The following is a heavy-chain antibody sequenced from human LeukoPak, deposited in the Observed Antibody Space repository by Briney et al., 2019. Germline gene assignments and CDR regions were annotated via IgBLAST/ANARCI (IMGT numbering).Heavy chain of an antibody. CDR1: GYTLTELS. V-gene: IGHV1-24*01. J-gene: IGHJ4*02. CDR2: FDPEDGET. D-gene: IGHD5-18*01. Sequence: ASVKVSCKVSGYTLTELSMHWVRQAPGKGLEWMGGFDPEDGETIYAQKFQGRVTMTEDTSTDTAYMELSSLRSEDTAVYYCATDLLVDVDTAPVGWGQGTLVTVSS. CDR3: ATDLLVDVDTAPVG.